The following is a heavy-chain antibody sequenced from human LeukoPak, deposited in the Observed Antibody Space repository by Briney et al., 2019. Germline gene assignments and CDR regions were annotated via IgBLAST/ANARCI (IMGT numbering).Heavy chain of an antibody. Sequence: SETLSLTCTVSGGSISSYYWSWIRQPPGKGLEWTGYIYTSGSTNYNPSLKSRVTISVDTSKNQFSLKLSSVTAADTAVYYCARRHYYYYYMDVWGKGTTVTVSS. CDR2: IYTSGST. V-gene: IGHV4-4*09. CDR1: GGSISSYY. CDR3: ARRHYYYYYMDV. J-gene: IGHJ6*03.